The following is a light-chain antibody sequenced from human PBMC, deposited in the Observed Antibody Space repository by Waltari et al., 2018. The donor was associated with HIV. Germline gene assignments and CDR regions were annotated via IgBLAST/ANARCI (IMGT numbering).Light chain of an antibody. J-gene: IGLJ1*01. Sequence: QSALTQPASVSGSPGQSITIPCTGTNSDIGKYNLVSWYQQHPGKVPKVLIFEVTTRPSGISHRFSGSKSDNTASRTISGLQAEDEADYYCSSYATGNTYVFGTGTSVTVL. CDR1: NSDIGKYNL. V-gene: IGLV2-23*02. CDR2: EVT. CDR3: SSYATGNTYV.